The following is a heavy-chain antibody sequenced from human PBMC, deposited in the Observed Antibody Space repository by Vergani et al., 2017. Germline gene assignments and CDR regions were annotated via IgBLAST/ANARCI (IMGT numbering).Heavy chain of an antibody. CDR3: ARHAQVGSSGYYWSPGYYYYYGMDV. CDR2: IDPSDSYT. V-gene: IGHV5-10-1*03. CDR1: GYSFTSYW. J-gene: IGHJ6*02. Sequence: EVQLVQSGAEVKKPGASLRISCKGSGYSFTSYWISWVRQMPGKGLEWMGRIDPSDSYTNYSPSFQGHVTISADKSISTAYLQWSSLKASDTAMYYCARHAQVGSSGYYWSPGYYYYYGMDVWGQGTTVTVSS. D-gene: IGHD3-22*01.